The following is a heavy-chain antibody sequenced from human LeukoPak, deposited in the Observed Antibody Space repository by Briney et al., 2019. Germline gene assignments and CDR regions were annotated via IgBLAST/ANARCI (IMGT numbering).Heavy chain of an antibody. D-gene: IGHD5-18*01. V-gene: IGHV3-21*01. J-gene: IGHJ4*02. CDR2: ISSSSSYI. Sequence: PGGSLRLSCVASGFTFSSYSMNWVRQAPGKGLEWVSSISSSSSYIYYADSVKGRFTISRDNAKNPLYLQMNSLRAEDTAVYYCARLYSYGNLFDYWGQGTLVTVSS. CDR3: ARLYSYGNLFDY. CDR1: GFTFSSYS.